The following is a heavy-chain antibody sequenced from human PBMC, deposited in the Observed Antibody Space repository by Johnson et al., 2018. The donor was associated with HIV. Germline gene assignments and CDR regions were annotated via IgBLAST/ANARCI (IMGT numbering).Heavy chain of an antibody. CDR3: ARDRRHFYDSSGYPDYDAFDI. CDR1: GFIFSSYW. Sequence: VQLVESGGGLVQPGGSLRLSCAASGFIFSSYWMSWVRQAPGKGLEWVANIKQDGSEEYYVDSMEGRFTISRDNAKNSLYLQMSSMRAEDTALYFCARDRRHFYDSSGYPDYDAFDIWGQGTMVTVSS. D-gene: IGHD3-22*01. V-gene: IGHV3-7*05. J-gene: IGHJ3*02. CDR2: IKQDGSEE.